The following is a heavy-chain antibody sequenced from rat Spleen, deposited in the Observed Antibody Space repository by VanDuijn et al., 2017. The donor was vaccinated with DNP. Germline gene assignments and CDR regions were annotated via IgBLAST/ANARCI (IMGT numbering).Heavy chain of an antibody. Sequence: EVQLVESGGGLVQPGRSLKLSCAASGFTFSDYDMAWVRQTPKKGLEWVATITYVGGITYYRDSVKGRFTVSRDNAKSTLYLQMDSLRSEDTATYYCVRLLFVYGSNAHWYIDFWGPGTMVTVSS. D-gene: IGHD1-3*01. CDR3: VRLLFVYGSNAHWYIDF. CDR1: GFTFSDYD. V-gene: IGHV5-7*01. CDR2: ITYVGGIT. J-gene: IGHJ1*01.